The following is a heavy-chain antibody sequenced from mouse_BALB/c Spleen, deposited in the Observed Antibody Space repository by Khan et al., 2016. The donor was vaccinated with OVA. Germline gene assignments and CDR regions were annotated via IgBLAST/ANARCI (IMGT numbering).Heavy chain of an antibody. CDR2: IHTYTGEP. Sequence: QIQLVQSGPELKKPGETVKISCKASGYTFTDYVMNWVKQSPGKGLKWMGWIHTYTGEPTYADDFKGRFAFSLETSASTAYLQINSLKNEDTATYFCTRFHGGYWGQGTTLTVSA. CDR3: TRFHGGY. J-gene: IGHJ2*01. CDR1: GYTFTDYV. V-gene: IGHV9-3-1*01.